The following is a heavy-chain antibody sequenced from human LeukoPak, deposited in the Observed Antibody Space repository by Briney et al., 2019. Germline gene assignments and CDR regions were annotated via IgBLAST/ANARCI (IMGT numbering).Heavy chain of an antibody. CDR2: VVTTTT. V-gene: IGHV4-4*07. CDR3: ARGTTVASGMQF. D-gene: IGHD6-19*01. CDR1: GGSISTYS. J-gene: IGHJ4*02. Sequence: SETLSLTCTVSGGSISTYSWTWVRQSPGKGLEWIGSVVTTTTNYSPALRSRVAISVHTSKNQFSLRLESVTTADTAVYYCARGTTVASGMQFWGQGALVTVSS.